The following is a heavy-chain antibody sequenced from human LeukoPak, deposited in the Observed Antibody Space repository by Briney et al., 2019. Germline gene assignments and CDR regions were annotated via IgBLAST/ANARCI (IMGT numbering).Heavy chain of an antibody. V-gene: IGHV3-43*02. CDR2: ISGDGGST. D-gene: IGHD3-3*01. CDR1: GFTFDDYA. Sequence: PGGSLRLSCAASGFTFDDYAMHWVRQAPGKGLEWVSLISGDGGSTYYADSVKGRFTISRDNSKNSLYLQMNSLRTEDTALYYCATEDYDFWSGSRSYYYYYYMDVWGKGTTVTVSS. J-gene: IGHJ6*03. CDR3: ATEDYDFWSGSRSYYYYYYMDV.